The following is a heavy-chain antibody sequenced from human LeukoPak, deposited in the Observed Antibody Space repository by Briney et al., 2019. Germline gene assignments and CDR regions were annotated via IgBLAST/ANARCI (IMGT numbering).Heavy chain of an antibody. CDR1: GYTFTSNY. CDR3: ARDPYCGGDCYSENWFDP. CDR2: IYPRDGST. D-gene: IGHD2-21*02. J-gene: IGHJ5*02. Sequence: ASVKVSCKASGYTFTSNYIHWVRQAPGQGLEWMGTIYPRDGSTSYAQKFQGRVTMTTDTSTSTAYMELRSLRSDDTAVYYCARDPYCGGDCYSENWFDPWGQGTLVTVSS. V-gene: IGHV1-46*01.